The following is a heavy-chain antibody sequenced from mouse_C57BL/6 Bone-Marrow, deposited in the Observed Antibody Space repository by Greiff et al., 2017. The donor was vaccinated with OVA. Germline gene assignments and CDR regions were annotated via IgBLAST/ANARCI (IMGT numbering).Heavy chain of an antibody. D-gene: IGHD1-1*01. CDR1: GFTFSDYG. Sequence: EVQLVESGGGLVKPGGSLKLSCAASGFTFSDYGMHWVRQAPEKGLEWVAYISSGSSTIYYADTVKGRFTISRDNAKNTLFLQMPSLRSEDTAMYYCARLGYYGSSYWYFDVWGTGTTVTVSS. V-gene: IGHV5-17*01. J-gene: IGHJ1*03. CDR3: ARLGYYGSSYWYFDV. CDR2: ISSGSSTI.